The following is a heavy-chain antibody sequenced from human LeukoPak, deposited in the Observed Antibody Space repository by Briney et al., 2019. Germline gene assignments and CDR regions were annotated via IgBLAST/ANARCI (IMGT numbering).Heavy chain of an antibody. Sequence: GGSLRLSCAASGSTFSSYAMSWVRQAPGKGLEWVSAISGSGGSTYYADSVKGRFTISRDNSKNTLYLQMNSLRAGYTAVYYCAKVTNIAAKVPNYFDYWGQGTLVTVSS. CDR1: GSTFSSYA. V-gene: IGHV3-23*01. J-gene: IGHJ4*02. CDR2: ISGSGGST. CDR3: AKVTNIAAKVPNYFDY. D-gene: IGHD6-13*01.